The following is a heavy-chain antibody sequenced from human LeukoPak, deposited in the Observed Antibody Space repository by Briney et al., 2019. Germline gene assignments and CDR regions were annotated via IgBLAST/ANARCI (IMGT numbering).Heavy chain of an antibody. Sequence: GGSLRLSCAASGFTVSSNYMSWVRQAPGKGLEWVSVIYSGGSTYYADSVKGRFTISRDNSKNTLYLQMNSLRAEDTAVYYCARVTRGSKALSDWGQGTLVTVSS. CDR2: IYSGGST. CDR1: GFTVSSNY. CDR3: ARVTRGSKALSD. J-gene: IGHJ4*02. V-gene: IGHV3-66*01. D-gene: IGHD2-2*01.